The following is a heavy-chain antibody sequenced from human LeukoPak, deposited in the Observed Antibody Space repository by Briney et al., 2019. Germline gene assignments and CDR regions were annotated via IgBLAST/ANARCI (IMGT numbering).Heavy chain of an antibody. D-gene: IGHD5-24*01. J-gene: IGHJ4*02. CDR1: GFTFSSYS. CDR3: AGEMATISRDY. V-gene: IGHV3-48*04. Sequence: GGSLRLSCAASGFTFSSYSMNWVRQAPGKGLEWVSYISSSSSTIYYADSVKGRFTISRDNAKNSLYLQMNNLRAEDTAVYYCAGEMATISRDYWGQGTLVTVSS. CDR2: ISSSSSTI.